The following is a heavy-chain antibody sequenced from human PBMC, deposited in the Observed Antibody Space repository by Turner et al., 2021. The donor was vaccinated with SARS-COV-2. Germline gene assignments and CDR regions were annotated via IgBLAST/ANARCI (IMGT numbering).Heavy chain of an antibody. D-gene: IGHD2-21*02. CDR2: IWYDGSNK. CDR3: SRDDRDPDYCFHFDY. J-gene: IGHJ4*02. Sequence: GESGGGVVQPGRSLRLSCAASGFTFSSYGMHWVRQAPGKGLEWVAVIWYDGSNKYYADSVKGRFTITRDNSKNTLYLQMNSLRAEDTAVYYCSRDDRDPDYCFHFDYWGQGTLVTVSS. CDR1: GFTFSSYG. V-gene: IGHV3-33*01.